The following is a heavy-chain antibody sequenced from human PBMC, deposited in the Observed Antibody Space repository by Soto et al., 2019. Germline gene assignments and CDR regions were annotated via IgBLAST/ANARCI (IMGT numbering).Heavy chain of an antibody. Sequence: EVQLVESGGGLVKPGGSLRLSCAASGFTFSSYSMNWVRQAPGKGLEWVSSISSSSSYIYYADSVKGRFTISRDNAKNSLYLQMNSLRAEDTAVYYWARAEEYSSSCYGPKGNGCDYWGQGNLVTVSS. J-gene: IGHJ4*02. D-gene: IGHD6-13*01. V-gene: IGHV3-21*01. CDR2: ISSSSSYI. CDR1: GFTFSSYS. CDR3: ARAEEYSSSCYGPKGNGCDY.